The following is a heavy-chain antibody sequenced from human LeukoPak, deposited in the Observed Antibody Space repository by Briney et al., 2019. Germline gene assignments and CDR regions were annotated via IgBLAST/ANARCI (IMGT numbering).Heavy chain of an antibody. Sequence: PGRSLRLSCAASGFTFSSYGMHWVRQAPGKGLEWVAVISYDGSNKYYADSVKGRFTISRDNSKNTLYLQMNSLRAEDTAVYYCANPYCSSTNCLDYWGQGTLVTVSS. CDR2: ISYDGSNK. J-gene: IGHJ4*02. V-gene: IGHV3-30*18. CDR3: ANPYCSSTNCLDY. CDR1: GFTFSSYG. D-gene: IGHD2-2*01.